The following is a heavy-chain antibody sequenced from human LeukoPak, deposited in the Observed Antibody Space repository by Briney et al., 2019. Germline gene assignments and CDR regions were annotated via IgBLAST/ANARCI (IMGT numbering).Heavy chain of an antibody. D-gene: IGHD3-9*01. J-gene: IGHJ5*02. Sequence: GESLKISCKGSGYRFTNYWIGWVRQMPGKGLEWMGIIYPADSDTRYSPSFQGQVTISADKSISTAYLQWSSLKASDTAMYYCARTNYDILTGYPNWFDPWGQGTLVTVSS. CDR3: ARTNYDILTGYPNWFDP. V-gene: IGHV5-51*01. CDR2: IYPADSDT. CDR1: GYRFTNYW.